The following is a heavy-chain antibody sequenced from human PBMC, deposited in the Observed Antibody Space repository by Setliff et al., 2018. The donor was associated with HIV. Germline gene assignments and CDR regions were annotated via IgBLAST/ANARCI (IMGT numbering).Heavy chain of an antibody. Sequence: LRLSCAASGFTFSSYSMNWVRQAPGKGLEWVSSISRDSNYIYYADSMKGRFTVSRDNARNSLFLQMNNLRVEDTAVYYCAKGVKWLDPWGQGTLVTVSS. J-gene: IGHJ5*02. CDR3: AKGVKWLDP. CDR1: GFTFSSYS. D-gene: IGHD3-16*01. V-gene: IGHV3-21*01. CDR2: ISRDSNYI.